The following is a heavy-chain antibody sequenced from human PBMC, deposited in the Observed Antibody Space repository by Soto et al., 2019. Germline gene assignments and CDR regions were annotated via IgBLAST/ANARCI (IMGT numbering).Heavy chain of an antibody. CDR3: AKDRSAYSSSWYFDY. J-gene: IGHJ4*02. D-gene: IGHD6-13*01. CDR1: GFTFSSYS. Sequence: GGSLRLSCAASGFTFSSYSMSWVRQAPGKGLEWVSAISGSGGSTYYADSVKGRFTISRDNSKNTLYLQMNSLRAEDTAVYYCAKDRSAYSSSWYFDYWGQGTLVTVSS. V-gene: IGHV3-23*01. CDR2: ISGSGGST.